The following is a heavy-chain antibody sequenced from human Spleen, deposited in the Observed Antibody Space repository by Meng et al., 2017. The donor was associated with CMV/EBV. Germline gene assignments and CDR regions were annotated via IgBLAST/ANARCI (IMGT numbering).Heavy chain of an antibody. CDR3: ATHVAGGGTTMSCFDP. V-gene: IGHV1-69*04. J-gene: IGHJ5*02. CDR2: IIISLGIT. CDR1: GASFSSNG. Sequence: GASFSSNGISWVRQGPGQGMERMGRIIISLGITTYDQTFQGRVTITADKSTSKPYMEQSSLVSEDTAVYYCATHVAGGGTTMSCFDPWGQGTLVTVSS. D-gene: IGHD6-19*01.